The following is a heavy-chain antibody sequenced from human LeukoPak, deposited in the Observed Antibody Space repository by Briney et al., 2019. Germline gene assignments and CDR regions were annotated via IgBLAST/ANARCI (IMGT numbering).Heavy chain of an antibody. J-gene: IGHJ4*02. Sequence: SETLSLTCTVSGGSISSYYWSWIRQPPGKGLEWIGYIYYSGSTNYNPSLKSRVTISVDTSKNLFSLKLSSVTAADTAVYYCARDGDGSGWSDYWGQGTLVTVSS. CDR2: IYYSGST. CDR3: ARDGDGSGWSDY. V-gene: IGHV4-59*01. CDR1: GGSISSYY. D-gene: IGHD6-19*01.